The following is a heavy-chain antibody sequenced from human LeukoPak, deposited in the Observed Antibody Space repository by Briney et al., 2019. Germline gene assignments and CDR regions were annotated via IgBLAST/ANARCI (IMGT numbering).Heavy chain of an antibody. CDR1: GFTFRTYG. Sequence: PGGSLRLSCAASGFTFRTYGMHWVRHAPGKGLVWVSGIYRDGSTTTYADSVKGRFTISRDNAKNTLYLQMNSLRAEDTALYYCAKGIDIAMVRGPDYWGQGTLVTVSS. CDR3: AKGIDIAMVRGPDY. CDR2: IYRDGSTT. D-gene: IGHD3-10*01. V-gene: IGHV3-74*01. J-gene: IGHJ4*02.